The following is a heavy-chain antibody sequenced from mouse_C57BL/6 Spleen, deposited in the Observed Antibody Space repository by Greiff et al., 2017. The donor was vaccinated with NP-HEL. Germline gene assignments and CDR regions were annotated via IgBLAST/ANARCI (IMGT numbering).Heavy chain of an antibody. Sequence: VQLQQSGPELVKPGASVKISCKASGYSFNDYNMNWVKQSNGKSLEWIGVITPNSGTTSSNQKFKGKATWTVDQASRTAYMQLNSLTSEDSAVYDCAREGYYDFDYWGQGTTRTVSS. V-gene: IGHV1-39*01. D-gene: IGHD1-1*01. CDR3: AREGYYDFDY. CDR1: GYSFNDYN. CDR2: ITPNSGTT. J-gene: IGHJ2*01.